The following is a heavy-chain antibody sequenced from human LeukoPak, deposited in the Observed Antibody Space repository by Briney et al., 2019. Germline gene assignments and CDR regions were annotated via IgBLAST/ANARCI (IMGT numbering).Heavy chain of an antibody. V-gene: IGHV3-21*01. CDR1: GFTFSSYT. D-gene: IGHD2-15*01. Sequence: TGGSLRLSCAASGFTFSSYTMNWVRQAPGKGLEWVSSISSSSSYIYYADSVKGRFTISRDNAKNSLYLQMNSLRAEDTAVYYCARVPVGIARHYYYMDVWGKGTTVTVSS. CDR3: ARVPVGIARHYYYMDV. J-gene: IGHJ6*03. CDR2: ISSSSSYI.